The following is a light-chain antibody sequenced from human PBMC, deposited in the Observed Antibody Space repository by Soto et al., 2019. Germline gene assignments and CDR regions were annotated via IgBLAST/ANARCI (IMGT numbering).Light chain of an antibody. V-gene: IGLV1-51*01. CDR3: GTWDNSLSAGV. J-gene: IGLJ2*01. Sequence: QSVLTQPPSVSAAPGQKVTISCSGSSSNIGINYISWYQQLPGTAPKLLIYDNSKRPSGIPDRFSGSKSGTSATLGITGLQTGDEAEYYCGTWDNSLSAGVFGGGTQLTVL. CDR2: DNS. CDR1: SSNIGINY.